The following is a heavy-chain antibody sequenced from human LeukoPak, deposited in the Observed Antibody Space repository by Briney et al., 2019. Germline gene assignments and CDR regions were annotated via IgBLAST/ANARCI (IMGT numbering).Heavy chain of an antibody. CDR2: IYHTGST. CDR3: ASEKVSGYGMDV. CDR1: GGSISNSNW. Sequence: PSETLSLTCAVSGGSISNSNWWSWVRQPPGKGLEWIGEIYHTGSTNYNPSLKSRVTISVDKSKNQFSLKLSSVTAADTAVYYCASEKVSGYGMDVWGQGTTVTVSS. D-gene: IGHD1-14*01. V-gene: IGHV4-4*02. J-gene: IGHJ6*02.